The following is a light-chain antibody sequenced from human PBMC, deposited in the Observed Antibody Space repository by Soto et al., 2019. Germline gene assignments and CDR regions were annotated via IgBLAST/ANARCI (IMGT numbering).Light chain of an antibody. CDR3: QQYGSSSWT. CDR1: QIISSNY. J-gene: IGKJ1*01. CDR2: GAS. V-gene: IGKV3-20*01. Sequence: EIVLTQSPGTVSLSPGERATLSCRASQIISSNYLAWYQQKPGQAPRLLIYGASTRATGIPDRFSGSGSGTDFTLTISSLEPEDFAVYYCQQYGSSSWTFGQGTKVEIK.